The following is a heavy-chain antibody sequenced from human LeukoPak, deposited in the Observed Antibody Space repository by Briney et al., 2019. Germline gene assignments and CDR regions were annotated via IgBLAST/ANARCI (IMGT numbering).Heavy chain of an antibody. J-gene: IGHJ4*02. CDR1: GDSVSSNSAA. D-gene: IGHD6-25*01. CDR3: ARGRGEQRLLRGQPFDY. Sequence: SQILSLTCAISGDSVSSNSAAWNWIRQSPSRGLEWLGRTYYRSKWYNDYAVSVKSRITINPDTSKNQFSLQLNSVTPEDTAVYYCARGRGEQRLLRGQPFDYWGQGTLVTVSS. V-gene: IGHV6-1*01. CDR2: TYYRSKWYN.